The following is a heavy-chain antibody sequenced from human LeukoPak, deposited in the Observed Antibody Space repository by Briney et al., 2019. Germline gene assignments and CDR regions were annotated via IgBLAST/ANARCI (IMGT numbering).Heavy chain of an antibody. CDR3: ARPPHYYYDSSGSD. CDR1: GYTFTGYY. D-gene: IGHD3-22*01. CDR2: VNPNSGGT. J-gene: IGHJ4*02. Sequence: GASVKVSCKASGYTFTGYYMHWVRQAPGQELEWMGWVNPNSGGTNYAQKFQGRVTMTRDTSISTAYMELSRLRSDDTAVYYCARPPHYYYDSSGSDWGQGTLVTVSS. V-gene: IGHV1-2*02.